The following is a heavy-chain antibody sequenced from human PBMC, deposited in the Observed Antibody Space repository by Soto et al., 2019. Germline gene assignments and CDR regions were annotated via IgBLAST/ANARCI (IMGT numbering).Heavy chain of an antibody. Sequence: SVKVSCKASGCTFSSYAISWVRQAPGQGLEWMGGIIPIFGTANYAQKFQGRVTITADESTSTAYMELRSLRSEDTAVYYCARGFRSSHSNWFDPWGQGTLVTVSS. CDR2: IIPIFGTA. V-gene: IGHV1-69*13. CDR1: GCTFSSYA. D-gene: IGHD6-13*01. CDR3: ARGFRSSHSNWFDP. J-gene: IGHJ5*02.